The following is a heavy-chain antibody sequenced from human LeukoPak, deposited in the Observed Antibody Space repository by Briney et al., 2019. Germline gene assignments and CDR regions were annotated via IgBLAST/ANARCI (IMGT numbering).Heavy chain of an antibody. J-gene: IGHJ5*02. D-gene: IGHD2-15*01. V-gene: IGHV1-46*01. CDR3: ARDQMRKYCSGGSCYSYNWFDP. CDR2: TNPSGGST. CDR1: GYTFTSYY. Sequence: ASVKVSCKASGYTFTSYYMHWVRQAPGQGLEWMGITNPSGGSTSYAQKFQGRVTMTRDTSTSTVYMELSSLRSEDTAVYYCARDQMRKYCSGGSCYSYNWFDPWGQGTLVTVSS.